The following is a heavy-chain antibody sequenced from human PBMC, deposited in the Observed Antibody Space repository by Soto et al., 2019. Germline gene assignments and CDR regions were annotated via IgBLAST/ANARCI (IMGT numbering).Heavy chain of an antibody. D-gene: IGHD4-17*01. CDR2: IIPIFGTA. V-gene: IGHV1-69*01. J-gene: IGHJ4*02. Sequence: QVQLVQSGAEVKKPGSSVKVSCKASGGTFSSYAISWVRQAPGQGLEWMGGIIPIFGTANYAQKFQGRVTITADESRSTAYMKQSSLSSEETAVYYCARDRSASLGIYGGNSGYYFDYWGQGTLVTVSS. CDR3: ARDRSASLGIYGGNSGYYFDY. CDR1: GGTFSSYA.